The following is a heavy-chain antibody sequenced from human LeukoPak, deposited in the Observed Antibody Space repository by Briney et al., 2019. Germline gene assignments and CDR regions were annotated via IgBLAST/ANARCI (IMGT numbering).Heavy chain of an antibody. V-gene: IGHV3-66*01. CDR1: GFIVSTNC. D-gene: IGHD1-26*01. CDR3: ARGGGSYYYGMDV. CDR2: IYRGGST. Sequence: GVSLRLSCAASGFIVSTNCMSWVRQAAGKGLEWVSVIYRGGSTYYADSVKGRFTISRDNSKNTLYLQMNSLRDEDTAVYYCARGGGSYYYGMDVWGQGTTVTVSS. J-gene: IGHJ6*02.